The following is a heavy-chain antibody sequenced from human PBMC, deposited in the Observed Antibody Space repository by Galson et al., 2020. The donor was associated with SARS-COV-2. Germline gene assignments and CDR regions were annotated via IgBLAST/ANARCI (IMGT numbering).Heavy chain of an antibody. J-gene: IGHJ6*03. V-gene: IGHV3-21*01. CDR1: GFTFSRYS. D-gene: IGHD3-3*01. CDR2: ISSSSSYI. CDR3: ARAGDDVLEWLANYYYYYMDV. Sequence: GESLKISCAASGFTFSRYSMNWVRQAPGKGLEWVSSISSSSSYIYYADSVKGRFTISRDNAKNSLYLQMNSLRAEDTAVYYCARAGDDVLEWLANYYYYYMDVWGKGTTVTVSS.